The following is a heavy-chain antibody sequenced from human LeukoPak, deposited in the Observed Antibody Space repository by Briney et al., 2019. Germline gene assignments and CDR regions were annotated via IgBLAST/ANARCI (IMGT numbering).Heavy chain of an antibody. CDR1: GFTFSSHA. J-gene: IGHJ4*01. D-gene: IGHD2-15*01. Sequence: PGGSLRLSCAASGFTFSSHAMSWVRQAPGKGLEWVSAISGDGGRRGSTTTYYADSVKGRFTISRDNSKNTLYLQMSSLRTEDTAVYYCAKTVGYLPDYWGHGTLVTVSS. CDR3: AKTVGYLPDY. V-gene: IGHV3-23*01. CDR2: ISGDGGRRGSTTT.